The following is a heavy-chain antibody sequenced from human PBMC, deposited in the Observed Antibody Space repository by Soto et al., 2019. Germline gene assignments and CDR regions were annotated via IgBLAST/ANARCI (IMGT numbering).Heavy chain of an antibody. J-gene: IGHJ3*02. CDR1: GVSISSSSYY. CDR3: ATPYYYDSSGYWGAFDI. Sequence: SETLSLTCTVSGVSISSSSYYWGWIRQPPGKGLEWIGNISYSGSTYYNPSLKSRVTISVDTSKNKFSLRLSSVTAADTAVYYCATPYYYDSSGYWGAFDIWGQGTMVTVSS. V-gene: IGHV4-39*01. CDR2: ISYSGST. D-gene: IGHD3-22*01.